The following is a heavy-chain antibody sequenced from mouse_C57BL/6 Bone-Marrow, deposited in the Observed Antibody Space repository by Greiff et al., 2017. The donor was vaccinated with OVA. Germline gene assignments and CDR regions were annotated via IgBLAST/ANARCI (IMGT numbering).Heavy chain of an antibody. CDR3: ARSGFYAMDY. V-gene: IGHV1-18*01. CDR1: GYTFTDYN. Sequence: VQLQQSGPELVKPGASLKIPCKASGYTFTDYNMDWVKQSHGKSLEWIGDINPNNGGTIYNQKFKGKATLTVDKSSSTAYMELRSLTSEDTAVYYCARSGFYAMDYWGQGTSVTVSS. CDR2: INPNNGGT. J-gene: IGHJ4*01.